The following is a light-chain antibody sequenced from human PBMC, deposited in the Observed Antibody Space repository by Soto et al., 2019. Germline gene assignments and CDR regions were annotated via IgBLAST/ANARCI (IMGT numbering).Light chain of an antibody. CDR1: QSVSSSY. J-gene: IGKJ1*01. V-gene: IGKV3-20*01. CDR2: GAS. CDR3: QQSGSSPPRT. Sequence: EVVLTQSPGTLSLSPGESATLSCRASQSVSSSYLAWYQQKPGQAPRLLIYGASSRATGIPDRFSGSGSGTDFTLTISRLEPEDFAVYYCQQSGSSPPRTFGQGTKVDIK.